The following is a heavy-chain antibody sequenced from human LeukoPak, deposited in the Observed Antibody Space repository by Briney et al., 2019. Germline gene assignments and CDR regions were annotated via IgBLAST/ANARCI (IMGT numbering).Heavy chain of an antibody. D-gene: IGHD2-15*01. CDR2: IRSKAYGETT. CDR1: GFTFGDYA. CDR3: GRDRYCSGGSCYSTSADY. Sequence: GGSLRLSCTASGFTFGDYAMSWVRQAPGKGLEWVGFIRSKAYGETTQYAASVKGRFTISRDDSKSIAYLQMISLKTEDTAVYYCGRDRYCSGGSCYSTSADYWGQGTLVTVSS. J-gene: IGHJ4*02. V-gene: IGHV3-49*04.